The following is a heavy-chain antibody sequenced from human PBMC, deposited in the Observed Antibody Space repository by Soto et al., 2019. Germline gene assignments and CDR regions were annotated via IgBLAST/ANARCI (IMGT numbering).Heavy chain of an antibody. CDR2: ISTYNGNT. CDR1: GYKFTTYG. CDR3: ARGLGTNGLGV. V-gene: IGHV1-18*04. J-gene: IGHJ6*02. Sequence: QVQLLQSGAEVKKPGASVKVSCKASGYKFTTYGITWVRQTPGQGLKWLGGISTYNGNTDYAQKLQDRVTMTTETSTSTAYLEVRRLTSSDTAVYFCARGLGTNGLGVWGQGTTVTVSS. D-gene: IGHD7-27*01.